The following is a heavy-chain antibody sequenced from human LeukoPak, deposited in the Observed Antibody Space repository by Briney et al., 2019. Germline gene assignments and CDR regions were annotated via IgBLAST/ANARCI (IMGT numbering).Heavy chain of an antibody. CDR1: GGSISSYY. CDR3: ARGIAAAGTLMAFDI. D-gene: IGHD6-13*01. CDR2: IYYSGST. J-gene: IGHJ3*02. Sequence: SETLSLTCTVSGGSISSYYWSWIRQPPGKGLEWIGYIYYSGSTYYNPSLKSRVTISVDTSKNQFSLKLSSVTAADTAVYYCARGIAAAGTLMAFDIWGQGTMVTVSS. V-gene: IGHV4-59*12.